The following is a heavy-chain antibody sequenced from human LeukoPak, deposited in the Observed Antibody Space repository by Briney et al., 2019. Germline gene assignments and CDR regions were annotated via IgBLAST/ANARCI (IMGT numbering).Heavy chain of an antibody. CDR2: ASYDGSHK. J-gene: IGHJ6*03. CDR1: GSTFSSYS. CDR3: ARGGDYYFYYMDV. D-gene: IGHD3-10*01. V-gene: IGHV3-30*03. Sequence: GSLRLSCAASGSTFSSYSMNWVRQAPGKGLEWVATASYDGSHKYYADSVKGRFTISRDSSKNTLYLQMNSLRAEDTAVYFCARGGDYYFYYMDVWGTGTPVTVSS.